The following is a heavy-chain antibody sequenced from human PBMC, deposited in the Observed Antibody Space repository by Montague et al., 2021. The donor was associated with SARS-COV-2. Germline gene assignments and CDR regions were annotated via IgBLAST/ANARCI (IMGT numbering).Heavy chain of an antibody. J-gene: IGHJ3*01. D-gene: IGHD2-15*01. CDR2: IYDTGII. CDR3: AREREGRDIFDL. CDR1: GASVTSES. V-gene: IGHV4-59*02. Sequence: SETLFLTCSVSGASVTSESWGWIRQTPGKGLEWIAYIYDTGIIDYHPSLRSRTTIAVDTSKNQLSLKLTSVSAADTAVYFCAREREGRDIFDLWGQGTMVTVSS.